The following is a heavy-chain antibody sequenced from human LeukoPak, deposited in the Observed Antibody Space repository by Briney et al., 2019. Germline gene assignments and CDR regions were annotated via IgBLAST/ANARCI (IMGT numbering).Heavy chain of an antibody. V-gene: IGHV4-39*01. Sequence: PSETLSLTCTVSGGSISSSSYYWGWIRQPPGKGLEWIGSIYYSGSTYYSPSLKSRVTISVDTSKNQFSLKLSSVTAADTAVYYCASLIAAAGTFDYWGQGTLVTVSS. J-gene: IGHJ4*02. CDR2: IYYSGST. D-gene: IGHD6-13*01. CDR1: GGSISSSSYY. CDR3: ASLIAAAGTFDY.